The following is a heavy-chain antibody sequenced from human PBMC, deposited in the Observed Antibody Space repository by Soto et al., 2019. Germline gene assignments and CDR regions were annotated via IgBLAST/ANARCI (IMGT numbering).Heavy chain of an antibody. Sequence: PVGSLRLSCAASGFTFSSYGMHWVRQAPGKGLEWVAVISYDGSNKYYADSVKGRFTISRDNSKNTLYLQMNSLRAEDTAVYYCAKTAVYSSSWDFDYWGQGTLVTVSS. D-gene: IGHD6-13*01. CDR1: GFTFSSYG. V-gene: IGHV3-30*18. CDR2: ISYDGSNK. J-gene: IGHJ4*02. CDR3: AKTAVYSSSWDFDY.